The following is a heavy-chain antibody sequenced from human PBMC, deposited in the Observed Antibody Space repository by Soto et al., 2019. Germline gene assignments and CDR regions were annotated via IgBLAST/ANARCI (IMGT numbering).Heavy chain of an antibody. D-gene: IGHD2-15*01. V-gene: IGHV3-15*01. CDR3: TTRLKIGYCSGGSCSARGRFAY. Sequence: PGGSLRLSCAASGFTFSNAWMSWVRQAPGKGLEWVGRIKSKTDGGTTDYAAPVKGRFTISRDDSKNTLYLQMNSLKTEDTAVYYCTTRLKIGYCSGGSCSARGRFAYWGQGTLVTVSS. CDR1: GFTFSNAW. J-gene: IGHJ4*02. CDR2: IKSKTDGGTT.